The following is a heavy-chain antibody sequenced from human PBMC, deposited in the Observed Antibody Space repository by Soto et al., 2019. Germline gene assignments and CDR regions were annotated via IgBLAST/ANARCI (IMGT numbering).Heavy chain of an antibody. J-gene: IGHJ4*02. CDR3: AKDRATVTTCFDY. D-gene: IGHD4-17*01. V-gene: IGHV3-30*18. CDR2: ISYDGSNK. Sequence: QVQLVESGGGVVQPGRSLRLSCAASGFTFSSYGMHWVRQAPGKGLEWVAVISYDGSNKYYADSVKGRFTISRDNSKNTLYLQMNSLRAVDTAGYYCAKDRATVTTCFDYWGQGTLVTVSS. CDR1: GFTFSSYG.